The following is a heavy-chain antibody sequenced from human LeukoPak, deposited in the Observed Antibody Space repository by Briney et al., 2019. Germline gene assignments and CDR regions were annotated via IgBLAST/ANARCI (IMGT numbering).Heavy chain of an antibody. CDR1: GGSISSYY. CDR3: ARGPRRITMIVVVVIRSTAFDI. Sequence: SETLSLTCTVSGGSISSYYWSWIRQPPGKGPEWIGYIYYSGSTNYNPSLKSRVTISVDTSKNQFSLKLSSVTAADTAVYYCARGPRRITMIVVVVIRSTAFDIWGQGTMVTVSS. V-gene: IGHV4-59*01. J-gene: IGHJ3*02. D-gene: IGHD3-22*01. CDR2: IYYSGST.